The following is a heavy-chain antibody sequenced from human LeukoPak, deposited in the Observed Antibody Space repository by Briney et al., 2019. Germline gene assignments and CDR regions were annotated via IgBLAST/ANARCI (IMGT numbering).Heavy chain of an antibody. CDR3: ARAQWDPGYYGMDV. D-gene: IGHD1-26*01. Sequence: GGSLRLSCAASGFTFSSYSMNWVRQAPGKGLEWVSYISSSSSTIYYADSVKGRFTISRDDAKNSLYLQMNSLRAEDTAVYYCARAQWDPGYYGMDVWGQGTTVTVSS. CDR2: ISSSSSTI. J-gene: IGHJ6*02. V-gene: IGHV3-48*04. CDR1: GFTFSSYS.